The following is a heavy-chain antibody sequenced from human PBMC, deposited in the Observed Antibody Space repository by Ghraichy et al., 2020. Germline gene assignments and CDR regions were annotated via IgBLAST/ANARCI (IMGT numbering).Heavy chain of an antibody. CDR1: GGSLSGYY. D-gene: IGHD5-12*01. Sequence: SETLSLTCAVYGGSLSGYYWSWIRQPPGKGLEWIGEINHCGSTNSNPSLKSRVTMSVDTSKNQFSLKLSSVTAADTALYYCARVSDSGYGYPDYWGQGTLVTVSS. V-gene: IGHV4-34*01. CDR2: INHCGST. CDR3: ARVSDSGYGYPDY. J-gene: IGHJ4*02.